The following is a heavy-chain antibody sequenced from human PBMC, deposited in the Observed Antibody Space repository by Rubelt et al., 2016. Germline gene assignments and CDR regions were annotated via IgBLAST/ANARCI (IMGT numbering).Heavy chain of an antibody. CDR3: ASQVTAVAGDY. CDR2: ISYDGSNK. Sequence: VQLLESGGGLVQPGGSLRLSCAASGFTFSSYAMHWVRQAPGKGLEWVAVISYDGSNKYYADSVKGRFTISRDNAKNSLYLQMNSLRAEDTAVYYCASQVTAVAGDYWGQGTLVTVSS. J-gene: IGHJ4*02. V-gene: IGHV3-30*04. CDR1: GFTFSSYA. D-gene: IGHD6-19*01.